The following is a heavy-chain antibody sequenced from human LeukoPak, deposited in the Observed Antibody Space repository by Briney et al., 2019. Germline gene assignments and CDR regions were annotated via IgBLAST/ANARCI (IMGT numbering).Heavy chain of an antibody. Sequence: SETLSLTYTVSGGSISSGDYYWSWIRQPPGKGLEWIGYIYYSGSTYYNPSLKSRVTISVDRSKNQFSLKLSSVTAADTAVYYCARVGEYYDSSGYYWFGYFDYWGQGTLVTVSS. CDR3: ARVGEYYDSSGYYWFGYFDY. V-gene: IGHV4-30-4*01. CDR1: GGSISSGDYY. D-gene: IGHD3-22*01. J-gene: IGHJ4*02. CDR2: IYYSGST.